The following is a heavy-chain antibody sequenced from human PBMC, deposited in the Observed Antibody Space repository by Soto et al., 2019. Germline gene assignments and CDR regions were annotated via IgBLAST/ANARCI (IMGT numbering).Heavy chain of an antibody. CDR2: IDYSGST. CDR1: GGTISSSSYY. Sequence: SDTLSLTFTASGGTISSSSYYWGWIRQPQGQGLEWIGSIDYSGSTYYNPSLKSRVTISVDTSKNHFSLKLSSVSAADTAVYYCASQPYDFWSGYYLGYYYYGMDVWGQGTTVT. CDR3: ASQPYDFWSGYYLGYYYYGMDV. J-gene: IGHJ6*02. V-gene: IGHV4-39*01. D-gene: IGHD3-3*01.